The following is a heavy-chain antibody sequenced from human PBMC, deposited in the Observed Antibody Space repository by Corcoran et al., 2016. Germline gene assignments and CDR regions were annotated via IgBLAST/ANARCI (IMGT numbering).Heavy chain of an antibody. Sequence: EVQLVESGGGLVKPGGSLRLSCAASGFTFSSYSMNWVRQAPGKGLEWVSSISSSSSYIYYADSVKGRFTISRDNAKNSLYLQMNSLRAEDTAVYYCARGYYDSGGWFDPWGQGTLVTVSS. D-gene: IGHD3-3*01. J-gene: IGHJ5*02. CDR3: ARGYYDSGGWFDP. CDR1: GFTFSSYS. V-gene: IGHV3-21*01. CDR2: ISSSSSYI.